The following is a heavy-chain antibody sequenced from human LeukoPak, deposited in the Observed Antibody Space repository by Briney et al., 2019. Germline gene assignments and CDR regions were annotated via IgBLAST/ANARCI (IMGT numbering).Heavy chain of an antibody. J-gene: IGHJ3*02. CDR2: ISSSGSTI. CDR3: ARNGVVGATTAFDI. CDR1: GFTFSDYY. Sequence: GGSLRLSCAASGFTFSDYYMSWIRQAPGKGLEWVSYISSSGSTIYYADSVKGRFTISRDNAKNSLYLQMNSLRAEDTAVYYCARNGVVGATTAFDIWGQGTMVTVSS. V-gene: IGHV3-11*01. D-gene: IGHD1-26*01.